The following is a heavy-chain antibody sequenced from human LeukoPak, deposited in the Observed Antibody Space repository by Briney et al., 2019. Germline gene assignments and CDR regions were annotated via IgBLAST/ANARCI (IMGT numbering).Heavy chain of an antibody. D-gene: IGHD2-15*01. V-gene: IGHV3-30-3*01. Sequence: PGGPLRLSCAASGFTFSSYAMHWVRQAPGKGLEWVAVISYDGSNKYHADSVKGRFTISRDNSKNTLYLQMNSLRAEDTAVYYCARADPYCSGGSCSSFAYWGQGTLVTVSS. J-gene: IGHJ4*02. CDR3: ARADPYCSGGSCSSFAY. CDR2: ISYDGSNK. CDR1: GFTFSSYA.